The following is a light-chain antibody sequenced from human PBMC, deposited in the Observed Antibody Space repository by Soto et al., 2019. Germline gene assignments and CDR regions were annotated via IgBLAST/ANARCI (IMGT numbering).Light chain of an antibody. J-gene: IGKJ2*01. CDR2: DAS. Sequence: EIVMTQSPATLSVSPGERATLSCRASQSVSSNFAWYQQKPGQAPRLLIYDASTRATGIPARFSGSGSGTEFTLTISSLQSEDFATYYCQQLTNFRFTFGQGTKLDIK. V-gene: IGKV3-15*01. CDR1: QSVSSN. CDR3: QQLTNFRFT.